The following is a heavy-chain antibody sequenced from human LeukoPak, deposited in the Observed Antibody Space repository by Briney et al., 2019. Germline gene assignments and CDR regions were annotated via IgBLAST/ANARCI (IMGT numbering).Heavy chain of an antibody. V-gene: IGHV4-4*07. CDR3: ARDSSTYSGSYYWDY. D-gene: IGHD1-26*01. J-gene: IGHJ4*02. Sequence: PSETLSLTCTVSGGSISSYYWSWIRQPAGKGLEWIGRIYTSGSTNYNPSLKSRVTMSVGTSKNQFSLKLSSVTAADTAVYYCARDSSTYSGSYYWDYWGQGTLVTVSS. CDR2: IYTSGST. CDR1: GGSISSYY.